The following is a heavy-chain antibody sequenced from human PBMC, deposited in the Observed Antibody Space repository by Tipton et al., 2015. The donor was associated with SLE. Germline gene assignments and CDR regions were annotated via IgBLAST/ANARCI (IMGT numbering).Heavy chain of an antibody. CDR2: IWYDGSNH. V-gene: IGHV3-33*01. Sequence: SLRLSCAASGFNFRNYGMYWIRQVPGKGLEWVAIIWYDGSNHYYADSVRGRFTISRDNFKNMLYLEINSLRVDDTAVYYCVTVRSNSWSNWYAEHWGRGTLVIVSS. CDR3: VTVRSNSWSNWYAEH. D-gene: IGHD6-13*01. CDR1: GFNFRNYG. J-gene: IGHJ2*01.